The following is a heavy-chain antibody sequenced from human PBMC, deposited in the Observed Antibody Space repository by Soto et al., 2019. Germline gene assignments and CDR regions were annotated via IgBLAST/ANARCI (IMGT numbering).Heavy chain of an antibody. CDR3: ARDLFTQLNPGSSANWFDP. J-gene: IGHJ5*02. V-gene: IGHV1-18*01. CDR2: ISAYNGNT. Sequence: QVQLVQSGAEVKKPGASVKVSCKASGYTFTSYGISWVRQAPGQGLEWMGWISAYNGNTNYAQKLQGRVTMTTDTSTRTAYMERRSLRADDTAVYYCARDLFTQLNPGSSANWFDPWGQGTLVTVSS. D-gene: IGHD2-2*01. CDR1: GYTFTSYG.